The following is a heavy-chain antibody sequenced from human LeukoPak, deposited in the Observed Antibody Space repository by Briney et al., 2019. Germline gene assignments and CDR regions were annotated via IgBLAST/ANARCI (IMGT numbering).Heavy chain of an antibody. V-gene: IGHV1-18*01. CDR3: ARNIGSYSYYYYYYMDV. CDR1: GYTFTIYG. D-gene: IGHD1-26*01. Sequence: GASVTVSYTPSGYTFTIYGISWVRQAPGPGLEWMGWMSAYNGNTNYAQKLQGRVTMATNTSTSTAYKELRSLRSDDTAVYYCARNIGSYSYYYYYYMDVWGKGTTVTVSS. CDR2: MSAYNGNT. J-gene: IGHJ6*03.